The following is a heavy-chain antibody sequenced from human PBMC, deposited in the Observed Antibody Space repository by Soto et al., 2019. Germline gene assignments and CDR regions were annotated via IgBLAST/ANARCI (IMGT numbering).Heavy chain of an antibody. J-gene: IGHJ4*02. D-gene: IGHD6-19*01. CDR2: IYYSGST. V-gene: IGHV4-59*08. Sequence: QVQLQESGPGLVKPSETLSLTCTVSGGSISSYYWSWIRQPPGKGLEWIGYIYYSGSTDYNPSLKSRVTISVDKSKNQFSLKLNSVTAADTAVYYCARQSSSGWYEIGYWGQGTLVTVSS. CDR1: GGSISSYY. CDR3: ARQSSSGWYEIGY.